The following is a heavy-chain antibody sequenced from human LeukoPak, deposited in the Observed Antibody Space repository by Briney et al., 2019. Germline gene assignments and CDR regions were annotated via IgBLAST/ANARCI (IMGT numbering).Heavy chain of an antibody. V-gene: IGHV3-21*01. CDR3: ARGGSTTTMTTDFDY. J-gene: IGHJ4*02. Sequence: GGSLRLSCPPSGFTFSQHCRHWVRQAPGKGLEWVSCISTSSSYIYYADSVKGRFTISRDNAKNSLYLQMNSPRAEDTAVYYCARGGSTTTMTTDFDYWGQGILVTVSS. CDR2: ISTSSSYI. D-gene: IGHD4-17*01. CDR1: GFTFSQHC.